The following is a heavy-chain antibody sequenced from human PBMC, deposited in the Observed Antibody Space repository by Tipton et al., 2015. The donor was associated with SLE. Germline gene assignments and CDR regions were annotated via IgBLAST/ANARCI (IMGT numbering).Heavy chain of an antibody. J-gene: IGHJ1*01. CDR2: INTYNGNT. V-gene: IGHV1-18*01. CDR3: VRDGDMVWSPYFQH. Sequence: QVQLVQSGAEVKKPGASVKVSCKASGYSFVNYGINWVRQAPGQGPEWMAWINTYNGNTKYAQKFQGRVTVTTDTSTTTAYMELRNLRSDDTAIYYCVRDGDMVWSPYFQHWGQGTLVTVSS. CDR1: GYSFVNYG. D-gene: IGHD2-8*01.